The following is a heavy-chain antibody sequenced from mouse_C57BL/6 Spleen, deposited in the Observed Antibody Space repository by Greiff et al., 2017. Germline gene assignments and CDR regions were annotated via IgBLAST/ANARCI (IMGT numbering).Heavy chain of an antibody. CDR2: IDPSDSYT. CDR1: GYTFTSYW. J-gene: IGHJ2*01. D-gene: IGHD2-5*01. Sequence: QVQLQQSGAELVKPGASVKLSCKASGYTFTSYWMQWVKQRPGQGLEWIGEIDPSDSYTNYNQKFKGKATLTVDTSSSTAYMQLSSLTSEDSAVYYCARSRYSNYVFDYWGQGTTLTVSS. CDR3: ARSRYSNYVFDY. V-gene: IGHV1-50*01.